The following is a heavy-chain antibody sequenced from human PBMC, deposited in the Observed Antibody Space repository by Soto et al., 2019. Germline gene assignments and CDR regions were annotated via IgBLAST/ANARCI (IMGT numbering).Heavy chain of an antibody. V-gene: IGHV3-48*01. Sequence: GGSLRLSCAASGFIFSSYSMNWVRQAPGKGLEWVSYISGSSSTIYYADSVKGRFTISRDNAKDSLFLQMNSLRAEDTAVYYCAIDPYSGTWDAKAYWGLGTLVTVSS. CDR1: GFIFSSYS. CDR2: ISGSSSTI. D-gene: IGHD6-13*01. J-gene: IGHJ4*02. CDR3: AIDPYSGTWDAKAY.